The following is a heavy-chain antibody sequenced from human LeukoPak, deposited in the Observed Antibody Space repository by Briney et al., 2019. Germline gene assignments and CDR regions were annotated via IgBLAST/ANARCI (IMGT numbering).Heavy chain of an antibody. D-gene: IGHD1-26*01. CDR3: ARVGLRGSYQLSD. Sequence: ASVKVSCKASAYNFANYHIHWVRQAPGQGLEWMGWINPNSGGTNYAQKFQGRVTMTRDTSISTAYMELSRLRSDDTAVYYCARVGLRGSYQLSDWGQGTLVTVSS. CDR1: AYNFANYH. CDR2: INPNSGGT. V-gene: IGHV1-2*02. J-gene: IGHJ4*02.